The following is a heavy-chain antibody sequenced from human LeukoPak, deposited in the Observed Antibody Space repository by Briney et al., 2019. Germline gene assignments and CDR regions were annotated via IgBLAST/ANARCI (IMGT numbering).Heavy chain of an antibody. CDR1: GGTFSSYT. Sequence: GSSVKVSCKASGGTFSSYTFDWVRQAPGQGLEWMGIINPSGGSTSYAQKFQGRVTMTRDTSTSTVYMELSSLRSEDTAVYYCARAYCGGDCFWYYFDYWGQGTLVTVSS. V-gene: IGHV1-46*01. CDR2: INPSGGST. CDR3: ARAYCGGDCFWYYFDY. J-gene: IGHJ4*02. D-gene: IGHD2-21*02.